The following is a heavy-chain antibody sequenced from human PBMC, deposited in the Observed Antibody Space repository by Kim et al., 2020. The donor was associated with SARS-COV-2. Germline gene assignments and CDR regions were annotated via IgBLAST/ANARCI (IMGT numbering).Heavy chain of an antibody. Sequence: PSLKSRGTISVDTSKNQFSLKLSSVTAADTAVYYCARHSKRYFDWLPFDYWGQGTLVTVSS. D-gene: IGHD3-9*01. CDR3: ARHSKRYFDWLPFDY. J-gene: IGHJ4*02. V-gene: IGHV4-59*08.